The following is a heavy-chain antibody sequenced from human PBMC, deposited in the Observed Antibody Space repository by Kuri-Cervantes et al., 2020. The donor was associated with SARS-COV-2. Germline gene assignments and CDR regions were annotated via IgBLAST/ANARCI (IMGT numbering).Heavy chain of an antibody. CDR2: IYHSGST. D-gene: IGHD2-2*01. CDR1: GSSISSGYY. J-gene: IGHJ4*02. CDR3: ARVGYCSSTSCSLFDY. Sequence: TETLSLTGTATGSSISSGYYWGWIRQPPGKGLEWIGSIYHSGSTYYNPSLKSRVTISVDTSKNQFSLKRSSVTAADTPVYYCARVGYCSSTSCSLFDYWGQGTLVTVSS. V-gene: IGHV4-38-2*02.